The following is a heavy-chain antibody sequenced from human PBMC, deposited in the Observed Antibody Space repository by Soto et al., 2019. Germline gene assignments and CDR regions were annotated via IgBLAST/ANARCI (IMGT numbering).Heavy chain of an antibody. Sequence: PSETLSLTCSVSGGSISSGYYYWIWIRQPPGKGLEWIGHIYYSGNTAYNPSLKRRLIISIDSSKNQFSLKVGSLTAADTAVYYCAISSLYGMDVRGQGATVTGSS. V-gene: IGHV4-30-4*02. J-gene: IGHJ6*02. CDR3: AISSLYGMDV. CDR1: GGSISSGYYY. CDR2: IYYSGNT.